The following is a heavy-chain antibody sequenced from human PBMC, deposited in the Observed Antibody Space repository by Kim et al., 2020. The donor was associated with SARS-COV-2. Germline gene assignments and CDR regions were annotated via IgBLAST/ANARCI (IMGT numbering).Heavy chain of an antibody. CDR2: DGGST. D-gene: IGHD4-17*01. Sequence: DGGSTGYADSVKGRFTSSRDIDKNTLYLQLSRLSAEDTAVYYCATLGGFDPWGQGTLVTVSS. CDR3: ATLGGFDP. J-gene: IGHJ5*02. V-gene: IGHV3-74*01.